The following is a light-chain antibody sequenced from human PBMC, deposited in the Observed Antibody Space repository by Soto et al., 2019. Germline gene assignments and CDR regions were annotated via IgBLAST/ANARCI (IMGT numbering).Light chain of an antibody. CDR2: DAS. Sequence: DIVLSHSRATLSLSPGERAARSCRASPSVSSHLAWFQQRPGQAPRLLIYDASNRATGIPARFSGRGSGTDFTLTISSLEPEDFAVYYCQQRSSAITFGQGTRLEIK. V-gene: IGKV3-11*01. J-gene: IGKJ5*01. CDR3: QQRSSAIT. CDR1: PSVSSH.